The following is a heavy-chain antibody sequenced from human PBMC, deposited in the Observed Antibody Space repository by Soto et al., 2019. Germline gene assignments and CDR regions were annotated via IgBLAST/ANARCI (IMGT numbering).Heavy chain of an antibody. CDR2: FFYGGRT. Sequence: QVQLQQSGPGLLKPSETLSLTCTVSGGSISSPSYNWGWVRQPPGKGPEWIGSFFYGGRTHYSPSLGRRLPISGDTARSQVFLILTSVTAADPAVYFCATGASTHFDSWGQGALVVVSS. J-gene: IGHJ4*02. CDR1: GGSISSPSYN. CDR3: ATGASTHFDS. V-gene: IGHV4-39*01. D-gene: IGHD7-27*01.